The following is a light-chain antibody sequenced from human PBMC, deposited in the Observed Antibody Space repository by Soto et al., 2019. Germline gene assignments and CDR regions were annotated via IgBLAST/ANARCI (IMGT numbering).Light chain of an antibody. CDR1: QNISSY. V-gene: IGKV3-11*01. CDR3: QQRSNWPRT. Sequence: IVLTQSPVTLSLSPGERATLSCRASQNISSYLIWYQQKPGKAPRLLMYDVSNRATGIPARFSGSGSGTDFTLTISSLEPEDLAVYYCQQRSNWPRTFGQGTKVDIK. CDR2: DVS. J-gene: IGKJ1*01.